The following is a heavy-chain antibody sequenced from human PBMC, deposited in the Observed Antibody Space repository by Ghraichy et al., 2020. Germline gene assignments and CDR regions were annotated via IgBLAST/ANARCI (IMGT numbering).Heavy chain of an antibody. J-gene: IGHJ5*02. V-gene: IGHV2-5*02. Sequence: SGPTLVKPTQTLTLTCSFSGFSLKSRGVGVGWIRQPPHKALEWLTIIYWDDDERYSPALKPRLNITKDTSKNQVVLTLTNMEPVDTGTYFCAHSDLFDINAFDTWGQGHLVTVSS. CDR1: GFSLKSRGVG. CDR3: AHSDLFDINAFDT. CDR2: IYWDDDE.